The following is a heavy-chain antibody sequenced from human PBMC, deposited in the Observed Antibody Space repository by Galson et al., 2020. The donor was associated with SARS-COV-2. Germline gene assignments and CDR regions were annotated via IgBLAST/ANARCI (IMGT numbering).Heavy chain of an antibody. CDR3: ARKGTIFGFYGMDV. V-gene: IGHV4-59*13. CDR2: IYYSGST. CDR1: GGSISSYY. Sequence: SETLSLTCTVSGGSISSYYWSWIRQPPGKGLEWIGYIYYSGSTNYNPSLKSRVTISVDTSKNQFSLKLSSVTAADTAVYYCARKGTIFGFYGMDVWVQGTTVTVSS. D-gene: IGHD3-3*01. J-gene: IGHJ6*02.